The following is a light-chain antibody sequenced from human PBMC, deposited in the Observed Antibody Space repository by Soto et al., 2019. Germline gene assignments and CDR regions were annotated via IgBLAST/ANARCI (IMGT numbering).Light chain of an antibody. Sequence: QSALTQPASVSGSPGQSITISCTGTSSDVGGSNYVSWYQQHPGKAPKLMIYDVHNRPSGISNRFSGSKSGNTASLTISGHQAEDEADYYCSSDRSGSTLVFGGGTKLTVL. V-gene: IGLV2-14*01. CDR2: DVH. CDR3: SSDRSGSTLV. CDR1: SSDVGGSNY. J-gene: IGLJ2*01.